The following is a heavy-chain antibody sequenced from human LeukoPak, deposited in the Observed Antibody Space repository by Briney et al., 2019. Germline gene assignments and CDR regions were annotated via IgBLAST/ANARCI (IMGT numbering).Heavy chain of an antibody. J-gene: IGHJ4*02. D-gene: IGHD5-12*01. CDR3: ARNIVAPGHFDY. V-gene: IGHV1-69*13. Sequence: SVKVSCKASGGTFSSYAISWVRQAPGQGLEWMGGIIPIFGTANYAQKFQGRVTITADESTSTAYMELSSLRSEDTAVYYCARNIVAPGHFDYWGQGTLVTVSS. CDR1: GGTFSSYA. CDR2: IIPIFGTA.